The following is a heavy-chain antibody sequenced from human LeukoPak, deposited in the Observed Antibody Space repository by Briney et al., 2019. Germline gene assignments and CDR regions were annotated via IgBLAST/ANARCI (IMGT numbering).Heavy chain of an antibody. CDR2: ISYDGSNK. CDR3: ARGRTKEYCTNGVCYCGFDY. D-gene: IGHD2-8*01. J-gene: IGHJ4*02. Sequence: GGSLRLSCAASGFTFSSYAMHWVRQAPGKGLEWVAVISYDGSNKYYADSVKGRFTISRDNSKNTLYLQINSLRAEDTAVYYCARGRTKEYCTNGVCYCGFDYWGQGTLVTVSS. V-gene: IGHV3-30*04. CDR1: GFTFSSYA.